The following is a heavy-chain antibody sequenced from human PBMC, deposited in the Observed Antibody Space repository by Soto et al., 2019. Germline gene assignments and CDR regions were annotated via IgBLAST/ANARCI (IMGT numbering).Heavy chain of an antibody. CDR1: GFIFRTYT. CDR3: ARDRYYFDGSGYYTGTDS. V-gene: IGHV3-21*01. J-gene: IGHJ4*02. CDR2: ISSSTNYI. D-gene: IGHD3-22*01. Sequence: SLRLSCAASGFIFRTYTMNWVRQAPGKGLEWVSSISSSTNYIYYADSVKGRFTISRDNAKNSLYLQMNSLRAEDTAVYYCARDRYYFDGSGYYTGTDSWGQGTLVTVSS.